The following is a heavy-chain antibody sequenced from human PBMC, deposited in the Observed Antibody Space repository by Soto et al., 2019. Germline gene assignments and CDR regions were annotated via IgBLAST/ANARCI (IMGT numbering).Heavy chain of an antibody. J-gene: IGHJ4*02. V-gene: IGHV3-33*01. CDR2: IWYDGSNK. Sequence: QVQLVESGGGVVQPGRSLRLSCAASGFTFSSYGMHWVRQAPGKGLEWVAVIWYDGSNKYYADSVKGRFTISRDNSKNTLYLKMNSRRAEDTAVYYWAREGGTLPFDNGGKGTLVPVPS. CDR3: AREGGTLPFDN. D-gene: IGHD2-15*01. CDR1: GFTFSSYG.